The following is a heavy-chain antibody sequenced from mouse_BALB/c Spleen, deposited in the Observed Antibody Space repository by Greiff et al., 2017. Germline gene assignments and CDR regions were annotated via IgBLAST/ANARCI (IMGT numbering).Heavy chain of an antibody. CDR2: IDPANGNT. J-gene: IGHJ4*01. CDR3: ARGGYYGYDYAMDY. D-gene: IGHD2-2*01. V-gene: IGHV14-3*02. Sequence: EVMLVESGAELVKPGASVKLSCTASGFNIKDTYMHWVKQRPEQGLEWIGRIDPANGNTKYDPKFQGKATITADTSSNTAYLQLSSLTSEDTAVYYCARGGYYGYDYAMDYWGQGTSVTVSS. CDR1: GFNIKDTY.